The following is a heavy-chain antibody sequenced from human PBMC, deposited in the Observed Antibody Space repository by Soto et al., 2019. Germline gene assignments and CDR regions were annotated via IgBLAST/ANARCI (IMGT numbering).Heavy chain of an antibody. Sequence: PGGSLRLSCAASGFTFSSYWMIWVRQAPGKGLEWVANIKQDGSEKYYVDSVKGRFTISRDNAKNSLYLQMNSLRAEDTAVYYCARDLGYCSSTSCPEDAFDIWGQGTMVTVSS. J-gene: IGHJ3*02. CDR2: IKQDGSEK. D-gene: IGHD2-2*01. V-gene: IGHV3-7*03. CDR1: GFTFSSYW. CDR3: ARDLGYCSSTSCPEDAFDI.